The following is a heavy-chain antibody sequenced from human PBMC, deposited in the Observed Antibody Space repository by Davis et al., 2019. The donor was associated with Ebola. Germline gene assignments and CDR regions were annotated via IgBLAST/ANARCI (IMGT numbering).Heavy chain of an antibody. CDR2: ISYDGSNK. Sequence: GESLKISCAASGFTFSSYAMHWVRQAPGKGLEWVAVISYDGSNKYYADSVKGRFTISRDNSKNTLYLQMNSLRAEDTAVYYCAKGEYCSSTSCYRGEWRYYYYGMDVWGQGTTVTVSS. CDR3: AKGEYCSSTSCYRGEWRYYYYGMDV. CDR1: GFTFSSYA. J-gene: IGHJ6*02. D-gene: IGHD2-2*02. V-gene: IGHV3-30*04.